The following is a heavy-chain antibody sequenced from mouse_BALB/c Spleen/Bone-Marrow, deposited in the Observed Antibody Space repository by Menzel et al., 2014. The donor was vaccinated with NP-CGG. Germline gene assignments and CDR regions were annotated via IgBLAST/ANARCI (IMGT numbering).Heavy chain of an antibody. CDR2: IWGGGTT. J-gene: IGHJ4*01. Sequence: VHLVESGPGLVAPSQRLSITCTVSGFSLSRYSVHWVRQPPGKGLEWLGVIWGGGTTDYNSALKSRLSITKDNSKSQVFLKLNSLQTDDTAMYYCATLVSNHYAMDYWGQGTSVTVSS. D-gene: IGHD2-5*01. CDR1: GFSLSRYS. CDR3: ATLVSNHYAMDY. V-gene: IGHV2-6-4*01.